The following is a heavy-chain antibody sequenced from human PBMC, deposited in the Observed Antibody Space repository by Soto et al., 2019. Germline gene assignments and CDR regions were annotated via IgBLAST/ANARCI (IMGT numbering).Heavy chain of an antibody. CDR1: GFTFSYYA. J-gene: IGHJ4*02. CDR3: ARDGGVYDSTSYPKGDFDY. V-gene: IGHV3-33*01. Sequence: QVQLVESGGGVVQPGRSLRLSCAASGFTFSYYAMHWVRQAPGKGLEWVAVIYYDGSNEYYADSVKGRFPISRDNSNNTLYLQMNSLRAEDTAVYYCARDGGVYDSTSYPKGDFDYWGQGTLVTVSS. D-gene: IGHD3-22*01. CDR2: IYYDGSNE.